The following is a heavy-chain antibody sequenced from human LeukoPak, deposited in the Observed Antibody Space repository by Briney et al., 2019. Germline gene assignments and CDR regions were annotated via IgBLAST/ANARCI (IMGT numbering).Heavy chain of an antibody. J-gene: IGHJ5*02. Sequence: GGSLRLSCAASGFTFDDYAMHWVRQAPGKGLEWVSGISWNGGSIGYADSVKGRFTISRDNAKNSLYLQMNSLRAEDTAVYYCAKQVVVAATPWFDPWGQGTLVTVSS. V-gene: IGHV3-9*01. CDR2: ISWNGGSI. CDR1: GFTFDDYA. CDR3: AKQVVVAATPWFDP. D-gene: IGHD2-15*01.